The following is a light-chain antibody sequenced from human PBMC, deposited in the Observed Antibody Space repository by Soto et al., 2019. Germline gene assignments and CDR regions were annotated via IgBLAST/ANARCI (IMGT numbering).Light chain of an antibody. Sequence: DVVMTQSPLSLPVTLGQPASISCRSSQSLAYRDGNTYLSWFQQRPGQSPRRLIYRVSNRDSGVPDRFSGSGSGTDFTLKISRVEAEDVGVYYCMHGTHWPLTFGGGTRVEIK. CDR3: MHGTHWPLT. J-gene: IGKJ4*01. V-gene: IGKV2-30*01. CDR1: QSLAYRDGNTY. CDR2: RVS.